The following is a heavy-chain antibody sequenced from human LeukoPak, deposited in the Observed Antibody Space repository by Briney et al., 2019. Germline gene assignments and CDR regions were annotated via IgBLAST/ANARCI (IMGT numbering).Heavy chain of an antibody. D-gene: IGHD2-8*01. V-gene: IGHV4-59*02. CDR2: IYYSGST. Sequence: PSETLSLTCTVSGGSVTRYYWSWIRQPPGEGLEWIGYIYYSGSTNYNPSLKSRVTISVDTSKNQLSLKLNSVTAADTAVYYCARMLYDAFDIWGQGTMVTVSS. CDR1: GGSVTRYY. CDR3: ARMLYDAFDI. J-gene: IGHJ3*02.